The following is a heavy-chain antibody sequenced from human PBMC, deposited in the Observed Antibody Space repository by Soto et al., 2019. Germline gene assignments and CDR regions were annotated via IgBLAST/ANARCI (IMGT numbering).Heavy chain of an antibody. CDR2: IYYSGST. Sequence: QLQLQESGPGLVKPSETLSLTCTVSGGSISSSSYYWGWIRQPPGKGLEWIESIYYSGSTYYNPSLKRRVTIAVDTSKNQFSLKLSSVTAADTAVYYCARPSGSYLYYFDYWGQGTLVTVSS. V-gene: IGHV4-39*01. CDR1: GGSISSSSYY. CDR3: ARPSGSYLYYFDY. D-gene: IGHD1-26*01. J-gene: IGHJ4*02.